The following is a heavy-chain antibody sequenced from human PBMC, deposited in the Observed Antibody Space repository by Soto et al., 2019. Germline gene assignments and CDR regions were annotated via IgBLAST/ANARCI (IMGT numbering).Heavy chain of an antibody. J-gene: IGHJ4*02. CDR2: INYDGSST. V-gene: IGHV3-74*01. CDR3: ARDKSGPAYX. D-gene: IGHD5-12*01. Sequence: GGSLRLSFAATGFTFSNYWMYWVRQAPGKGFVWVSHINYDGSSTNYAYSVRVRFTVSRDNAKNTLYLEMNSLRAEDTAVYYCARDKSGPAYXWGQVTLVTVSX. CDR1: GFTFSNYW.